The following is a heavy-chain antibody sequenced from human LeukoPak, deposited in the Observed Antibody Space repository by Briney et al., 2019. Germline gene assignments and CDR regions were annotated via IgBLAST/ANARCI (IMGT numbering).Heavy chain of an antibody. V-gene: IGHV3-21*01. D-gene: IGHD1-26*01. J-gene: IGHJ3*02. Sequence: GGSLRLSCAASGFTFSSYEMNWVRQAPGKGLEWVSSISSSSSYIYYADSVKGRFTISRDNAKNSLYLQMHSLRAEDTAVYYCAKCSGSYWRDAFDIWGQGTMVTVSS. CDR1: GFTFSSYE. CDR3: AKCSGSYWRDAFDI. CDR2: ISSSSSYI.